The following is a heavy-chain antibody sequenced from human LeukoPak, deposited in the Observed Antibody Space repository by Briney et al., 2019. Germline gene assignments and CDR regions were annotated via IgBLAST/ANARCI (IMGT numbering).Heavy chain of an antibody. D-gene: IGHD3-9*01. V-gene: IGHV1-18*01. Sequence: GASVKVSCTASGYTFTNYGISWVRQAPGQGLEWMGWISAYNGNTNYAQKLQGRVTMTTDTSTSTAYMELRSLRSDDTAVYYCARGHYDILTGYAANFDYWGQGTLVTVSS. CDR1: GYTFTNYG. CDR3: ARGHYDILTGYAANFDY. J-gene: IGHJ4*02. CDR2: ISAYNGNT.